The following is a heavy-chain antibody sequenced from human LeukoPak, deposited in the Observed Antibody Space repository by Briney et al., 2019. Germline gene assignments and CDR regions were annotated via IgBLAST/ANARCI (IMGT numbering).Heavy chain of an antibody. V-gene: IGHV4-34*01. J-gene: IGHJ4*02. Sequence: SETLSLTCAVYGGSFSGYYWSWIRQPPGKGLEWIGEINHSGSTNYNPSLESRVTISVDTSKNQFSLKLSSVTAADTAVYYCARGRQSSSRPGARNFDYWGQGTLVTVSS. CDR1: GGSFSGYY. CDR2: INHSGST. D-gene: IGHD6-6*01. CDR3: ARGRQSSSRPGARNFDY.